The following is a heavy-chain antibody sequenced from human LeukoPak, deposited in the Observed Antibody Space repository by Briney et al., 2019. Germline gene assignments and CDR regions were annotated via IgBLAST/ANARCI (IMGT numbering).Heavy chain of an antibody. CDR1: GFTFSSHG. CDR3: ARVRGELPTDY. Sequence: TGGSLRLSCAASGFTFSSHGMHWVRQAPGKGLEWVATLWYDGSKNYYAESMKGRITISRDNSKNTLNLEMNSLRVEDTAVYYCARVRGELPTDYWGQGTLVTVSS. D-gene: IGHD1-26*01. CDR2: LWYDGSKN. J-gene: IGHJ4*02. V-gene: IGHV3-33*01.